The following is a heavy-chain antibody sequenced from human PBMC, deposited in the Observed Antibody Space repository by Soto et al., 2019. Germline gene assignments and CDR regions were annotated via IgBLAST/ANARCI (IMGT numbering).Heavy chain of an antibody. J-gene: IGHJ5*02. CDR3: ARDTSYSNYVTWFDP. V-gene: IGHV1-2*02. D-gene: IGHD4-4*01. CDR1: GYTFTGYY. Sequence: ASVKVSCKASGYTFTGYYMHWVRQAPGQGLEWMGWINPNSGGTNYAQKFQGRVTMTRDTSISTAYMELSRLRSDDTAVYYCARDTSYSNYVTWFDPWGQGTLVTVS. CDR2: INPNSGGT.